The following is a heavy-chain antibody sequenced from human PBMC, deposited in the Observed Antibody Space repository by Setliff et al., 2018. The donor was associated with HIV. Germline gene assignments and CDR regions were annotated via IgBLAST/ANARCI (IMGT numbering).Heavy chain of an antibody. J-gene: IGHJ4*02. CDR2: IHTSGST. D-gene: IGHD3-10*01. CDR3: ARQGLTMNRGVPAPILYYFDY. Sequence: PSETLSLTCTVFGGSINSDSYYWTWIRQPAGKGLEWIGHIHTSGSTNYNPSLKSRVTISIDTSKNQFSLKLRSATATDTALYYCARQGLTMNRGVPAPILYYFDYWGPGILVTVSS. V-gene: IGHV4-61*09. CDR1: GGSINSDSYY.